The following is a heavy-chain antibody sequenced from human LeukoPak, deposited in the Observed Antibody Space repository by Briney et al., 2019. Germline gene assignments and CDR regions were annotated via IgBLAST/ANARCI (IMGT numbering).Heavy chain of an antibody. CDR1: GYTLTSYG. V-gene: IGHV1-18*01. J-gene: IGHJ5*02. Sequence: ASAKVSCKASGYTLTSYGISWVRQAPGQGLEWMGWISAYNGNTNYAQKLQGRVTMTTDTSTSTAYMELRSLRSDDTAVYYCARDVGYGSGSYYNPYNWFDPWGQGTLVTVSS. CDR3: ARDVGYGSGSYYNPYNWFDP. D-gene: IGHD3-10*01. CDR2: ISAYNGNT.